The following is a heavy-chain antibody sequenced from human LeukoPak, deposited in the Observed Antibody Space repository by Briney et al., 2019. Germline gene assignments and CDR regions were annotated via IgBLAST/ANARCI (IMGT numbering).Heavy chain of an antibody. CDR2: IYYSGST. D-gene: IGHD4-17*01. V-gene: IGHV4-59*01. J-gene: IGHJ3*02. Sequence: SETLSLTCTVSGGSISSYYWSWIRQPPGKGLEWIGYIYYSGSTNYNPSLKSRVTISVDTSKNQFSLKLSSVTAADTAVYYCARVYGDYEADAFDIWGQGTMVTVSS. CDR1: GGSISSYY. CDR3: ARVYGDYEADAFDI.